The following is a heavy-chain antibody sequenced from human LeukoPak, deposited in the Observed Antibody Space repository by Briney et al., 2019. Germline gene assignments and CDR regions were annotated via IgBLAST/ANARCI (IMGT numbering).Heavy chain of an antibody. CDR2: ISGSGENT. CDR3: AKAALRWLQIPLDY. J-gene: IGHJ4*02. V-gene: IGHV3-23*01. D-gene: IGHD5-24*01. CDR1: GFTFSNYG. Sequence: PRGSLRLSCAASGFTFSNYGMSWVRQAPGKGLEWVSTISGSGENTFYTDSVKGRFTISRDNSKNTLYLQMDSLRAEDSAIYHCAKAALRWLQIPLDYWGQGTLVTVSS.